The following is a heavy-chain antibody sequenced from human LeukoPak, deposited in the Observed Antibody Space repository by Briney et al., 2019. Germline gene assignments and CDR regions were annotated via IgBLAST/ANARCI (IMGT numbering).Heavy chain of an antibody. CDR3: AKAGGRIVVVPAASGAFDI. J-gene: IGHJ3*02. Sequence: GGSLRLSCAASGFTFTTYAMSWVRQAPGKGLEWVSAFSGSGGGTYYADSVKGRFTISRDNSKNTLYLQMNSLRAEDTAVYYCAKAGGRIVVVPAASGAFDIWGQGTMVTVSS. D-gene: IGHD2-2*01. CDR1: GFTFTTYA. V-gene: IGHV3-23*01. CDR2: FSGSGGGT.